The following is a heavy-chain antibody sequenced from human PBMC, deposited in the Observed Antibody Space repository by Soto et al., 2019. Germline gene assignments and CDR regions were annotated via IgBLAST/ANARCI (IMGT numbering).Heavy chain of an antibody. J-gene: IGHJ6*02. CDR3: ASAAREYYYYGMDV. Sequence: EVQLLESGRGLVQPGGSLRLSCAASGFTFSSYAMSWVRQAPGKGLEWVSAISGSGGSTYYADSVKGRFTISRDNSENTLYLQMNSLRAEDTAVYYCASAAREYYYYGMDVWGQGTTVTVSS. CDR2: ISGSGGST. CDR1: GFTFSSYA. V-gene: IGHV3-23*01.